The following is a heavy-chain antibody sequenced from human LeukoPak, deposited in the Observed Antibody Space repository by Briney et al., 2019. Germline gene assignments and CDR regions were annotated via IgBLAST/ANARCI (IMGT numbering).Heavy chain of an antibody. V-gene: IGHV3-11*04. Sequence: PGGPLRLSCAASGFTFSDYYMSWTRQAPGKGLEWVSYISSSGSTIYYADSVKGRFTISRDNAKNSLYLQMNSLRAEDTAVYYCARREYYGSGSYYWWGQGTLVTVSS. CDR3: ARREYYGSGSYYW. CDR1: GFTFSDYY. D-gene: IGHD3-10*01. J-gene: IGHJ4*02. CDR2: ISSSGSTI.